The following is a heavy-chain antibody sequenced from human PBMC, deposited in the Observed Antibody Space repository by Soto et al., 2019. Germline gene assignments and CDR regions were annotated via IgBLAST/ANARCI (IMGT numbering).Heavy chain of an antibody. V-gene: IGHV3-21*01. CDR2: ISSSGNNI. D-gene: IGHD3-10*01. Sequence: EVHLVESGGGLAKPGGSLRLSCVASGFTFSNFDMNWVRQAPGKGLEWLSLISSSGNNIYSADSVKGRFSISRDNAGRSLHLEMSSLRAEDTAVYYCARDYYGSGDSWGQGTLVTVAS. J-gene: IGHJ4*02. CDR3: ARDYYGSGDS. CDR1: GFTFSNFD.